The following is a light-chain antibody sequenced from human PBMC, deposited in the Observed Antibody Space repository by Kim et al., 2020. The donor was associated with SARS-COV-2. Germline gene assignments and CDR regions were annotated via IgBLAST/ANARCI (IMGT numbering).Light chain of an antibody. CDR3: QQHNSYPFT. J-gene: IGKJ4*01. Sequence: SAAVEDRVTTPCLANQSISSWLAWYQQKPGKAPNLLIDHASSLESGVPSRFSGSGSGTEFTLTISSLQPDDSATYYCQQHNSYPFTFGGGTKVEI. V-gene: IGKV1-5*01. CDR1: QSISSW. CDR2: HAS.